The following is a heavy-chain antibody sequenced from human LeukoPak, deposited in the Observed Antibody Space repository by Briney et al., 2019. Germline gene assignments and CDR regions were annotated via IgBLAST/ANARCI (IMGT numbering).Heavy chain of an antibody. Sequence: ASVKVSCKASGYTFTGYHIHWVRQTPGQGLEWMWRINPYSAVINFAQKLQGRVTTTRDTSITTAYMDLSSLTPDDTAVYFCARDQGSLTRSWYTGYWGQGTQVTVSS. CDR1: GYTFTGYH. V-gene: IGHV1-2*06. CDR3: ARDQGSLTRSWYTGY. J-gene: IGHJ4*02. D-gene: IGHD6-13*01. CDR2: INPYSAVI.